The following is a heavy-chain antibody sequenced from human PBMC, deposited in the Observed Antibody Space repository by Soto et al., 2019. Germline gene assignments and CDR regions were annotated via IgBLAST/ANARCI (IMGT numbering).Heavy chain of an antibody. CDR1: GYTFTSYG. V-gene: IGHV1-18*01. Sequence: EASVKVSCKASGYTFTSYGIGWVRQAPGQGLEWMGWISAYNGNTNYAQKLQGRVTMTTDTSTSTAYMELRSLRSDDTAVYYCARSAYYYDSSGSLLYWGQGTLVTVSS. D-gene: IGHD3-22*01. J-gene: IGHJ4*02. CDR3: ARSAYYYDSSGSLLY. CDR2: ISAYNGNT.